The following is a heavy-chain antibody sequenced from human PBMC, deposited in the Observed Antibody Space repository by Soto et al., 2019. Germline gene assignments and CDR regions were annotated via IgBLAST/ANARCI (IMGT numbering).Heavy chain of an antibody. CDR1: GFTFSSYA. V-gene: IGHV3-30-3*01. D-gene: IGHD2-8*01. CDR3: ARDRMVYAIHGDPYGMDV. CDR2: ISYDGSNK. Sequence: GGSLRLSCAASGFTFSSYAMHWVRQAPGKGLEWVAVISYDGSNKYYADSVKGRFTISRDNSKNTLYLQMNSLRAEDTAVYYCARDRMVYAIHGDPYGMDVWGQGTTVTVSS. J-gene: IGHJ6*02.